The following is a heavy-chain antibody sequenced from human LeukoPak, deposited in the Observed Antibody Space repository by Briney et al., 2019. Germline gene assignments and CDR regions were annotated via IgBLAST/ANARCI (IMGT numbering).Heavy chain of an antibody. CDR3: AKESLRGHSYGFDN. CDR2: ISGSGSGGST. CDR1: GFTFSSSA. D-gene: IGHD5-18*01. V-gene: IGHV3-23*01. J-gene: IGHJ4*02. Sequence: GGSLRLSCAASGFTFSSSAMSWVRQAPGKGLEWVSSISGSGSGGSTYYADSVKGRFTISRDNSKNTLYLQMNSLRAGDTALYYCAKESLRGHSYGFDNWGQGTLVTVSS.